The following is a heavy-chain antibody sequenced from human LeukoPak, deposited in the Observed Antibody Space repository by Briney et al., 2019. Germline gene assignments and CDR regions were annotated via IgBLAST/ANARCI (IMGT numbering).Heavy chain of an antibody. CDR2: ISGSGGST. V-gene: IGHV3-23*01. D-gene: IGHD3-10*01. CDR3: ARKERGSLGLNYYGSGSYQGVGYWFDP. J-gene: IGHJ5*02. CDR1: GFTFSSYA. Sequence: GGSLRLSCAASGFTFSSYAMSWVRQAPGKGLEWVSAISGSGGSTYYADSVKGRFTISRDNSKNTLYLQMNSLRAEDTAVYYCARKERGSLGLNYYGSGSYQGVGYWFDPWGQGTLVTVSS.